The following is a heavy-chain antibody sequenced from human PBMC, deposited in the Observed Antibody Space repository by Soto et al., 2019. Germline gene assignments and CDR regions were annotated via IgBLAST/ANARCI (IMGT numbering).Heavy chain of an antibody. V-gene: IGHV4-34*01. D-gene: IGHD3-22*01. J-gene: IGHJ4*02. CDR2: INHSGST. CDR1: GGSFSGYY. CDR3: ARGGSTMIVVGHDY. Sequence: SETLALTCAVDGGSFSGYYWCWIRQPPGKGLEWIGEINHSGSTNYNPSLKSRVTISVDTSKNQFSLKLSSVTAADTAVYYCARGGSTMIVVGHDYWGQGTLVTVSS.